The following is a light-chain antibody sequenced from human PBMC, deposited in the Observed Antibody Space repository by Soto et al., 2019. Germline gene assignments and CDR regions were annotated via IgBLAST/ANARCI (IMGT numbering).Light chain of an antibody. CDR1: QSVSSNY. Sequence: EIVLTQSPATLSLSPGERATLSCGASQSVSSNYLAWYQQKPGQGPRLLIYGASSRATGTPDRFSGSGSGTDFTLTINRLEPEDFALYYCQQYGSSPPTFGQGTKVDIK. CDR3: QQYGSSPPT. V-gene: IGKV3-20*01. CDR2: GAS. J-gene: IGKJ1*01.